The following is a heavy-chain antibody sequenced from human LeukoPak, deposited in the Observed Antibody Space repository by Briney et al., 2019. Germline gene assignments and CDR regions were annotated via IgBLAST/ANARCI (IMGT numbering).Heavy chain of an antibody. J-gene: IGHJ3*02. CDR2: ISSSSSYI. D-gene: IGHD5-18*01. CDR3: ARDVVETAMVPDAFDI. CDR1: GFTFSSYS. V-gene: IGHV3-21*01. Sequence: PGGSLRLSCAASGFTFSSYSMNWVRQAPGKGLEWVSSISSSSSYIYYADSVKGRFTISRDNAKNSLYLQMNSLRAEDTAVYYCARDVVETAMVPDAFDIWGQGTMVTVSS.